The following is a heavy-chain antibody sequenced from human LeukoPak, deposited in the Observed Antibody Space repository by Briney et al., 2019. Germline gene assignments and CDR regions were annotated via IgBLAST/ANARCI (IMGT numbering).Heavy chain of an antibody. D-gene: IGHD1-26*01. J-gene: IGHJ4*02. V-gene: IGHV1-2*02. CDR1: GYTFTGYH. CDR2: INPNSGGT. Sequence: ASVKVSCKASGYTFTGYHMHWVRQAPGQGLEWMGWINPNSGGTNYAQKFQGRVTMTRDTSISTAYMELSRLRSDDTAVYYCARVKVGATIYYFDYWGQGTLVTVSS. CDR3: ARVKVGATIYYFDY.